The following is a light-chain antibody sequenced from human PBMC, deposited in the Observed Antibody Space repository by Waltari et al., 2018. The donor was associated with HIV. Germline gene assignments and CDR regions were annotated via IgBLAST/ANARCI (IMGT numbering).Light chain of an antibody. Sequence: TTFNIGAGHDVHWYQHLPGTAPKLLIFGNNNRPSGVPDRFSGSKSGSSASLAITGLQAEDEADYYCQSYDNRLRGVFGGGTKVTVL. CDR1: TFNIGAGHD. CDR3: QSYDNRLRGV. J-gene: IGLJ3*02. CDR2: GNN. V-gene: IGLV1-40*01.